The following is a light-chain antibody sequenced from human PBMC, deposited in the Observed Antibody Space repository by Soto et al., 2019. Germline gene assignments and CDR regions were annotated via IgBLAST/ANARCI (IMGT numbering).Light chain of an antibody. J-gene: IGLJ1*01. CDR1: SSDVGGYNY. CDR3: SSYTSSNNLYV. CDR2: DVS. V-gene: IGLV2-14*03. Sequence: QSALTQPASVSGSPGQSITISCTGTSSDVGGYNYVSWYHHHPGKAPKLMIYDVSDRPSGVSNRFSGSKSGNTASLTISGLQAEDEADYYCSSYTSSNNLYVFGTGTKVTVL.